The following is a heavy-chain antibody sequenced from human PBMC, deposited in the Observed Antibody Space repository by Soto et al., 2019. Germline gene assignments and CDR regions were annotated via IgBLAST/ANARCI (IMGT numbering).Heavy chain of an antibody. V-gene: IGHV3-33*01. CDR2: IWYDGSKK. J-gene: IGHJ4*02. CDR3: ARDTSAMVPYYFDL. CDR1: GFTFSIYG. D-gene: IGHD5-18*01. Sequence: QVQLVESGGGVVQPGRSLRLSCAASGFTFSIYGLHWVRQAPGKGLEWVAVIWYDGSKKYYADSVKGRFTISRDNSNNTLYLQMNSLRAEATAVYYCARDTSAMVPYYFDLWGQGTLVTVSS.